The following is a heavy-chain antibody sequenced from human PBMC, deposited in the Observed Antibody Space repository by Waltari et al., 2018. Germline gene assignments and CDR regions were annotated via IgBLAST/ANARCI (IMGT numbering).Heavy chain of an antibody. CDR3: AKDPLRFLEWSYFDY. CDR2: ISWNSGSI. D-gene: IGHD3-3*01. CDR1: GFTFDDYA. Sequence: EVQLVESGGGLVQSGRSLRLSCAASGFTFDDYAMHWVRQAPGKGLEWVSGISWNSGSIGYADSVKGRFTISRDNAKNSLYLQMNSLRAEDTALYYCAKDPLRFLEWSYFDYWGQGTLVTVSS. V-gene: IGHV3-9*01. J-gene: IGHJ4*02.